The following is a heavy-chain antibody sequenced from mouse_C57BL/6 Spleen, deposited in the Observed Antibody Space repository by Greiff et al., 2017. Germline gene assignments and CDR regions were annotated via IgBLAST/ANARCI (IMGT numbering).Heavy chain of an antibody. J-gene: IGHJ3*01. V-gene: IGHV14-2*01. Sequence: EVQLQQSGAELVKPGASVKLSCTASGFNIKDYYMHWVKQRTEQGLEWIGRIDPEAGETQYAPQFQGKATITAATSSNTAYLQLCSLTSEDTAVYYCARSNGYSAWFAYWGQGTLVTVSA. CDR2: IDPEAGET. CDR3: ARSNGYSAWFAY. D-gene: IGHD2-3*01. CDR1: GFNIKDYY.